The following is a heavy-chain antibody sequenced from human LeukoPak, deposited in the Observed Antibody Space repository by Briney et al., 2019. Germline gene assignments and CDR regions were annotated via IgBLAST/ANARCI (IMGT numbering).Heavy chain of an antibody. Sequence: ASVKFSCRACGYTFTVYYMHWVRQAPGQGLEWMGRINPNSGGTNYAQKFQGRATMTRDTSISTAYMELSRLRSDDTAVYYCARDRIAAAGQLYNWFDPWGQGTLVTVSS. D-gene: IGHD6-13*01. CDR1: GYTFTVYY. CDR3: ARDRIAAAGQLYNWFDP. V-gene: IGHV1-2*06. CDR2: INPNSGGT. J-gene: IGHJ5*02.